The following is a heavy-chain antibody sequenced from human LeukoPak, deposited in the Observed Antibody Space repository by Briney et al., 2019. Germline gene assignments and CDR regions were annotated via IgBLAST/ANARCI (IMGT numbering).Heavy chain of an antibody. Sequence: PSETLSLTCTVSGGSISSHYWSWIRQPPGKGLEWIGCIYYSGSTNYNPSLKSRVTISVDTSKNQFSLKLSSVTAADTAVYYCARVDDILTGYWFDPWGQGTLVTVSS. D-gene: IGHD3-9*01. CDR2: IYYSGST. J-gene: IGHJ5*02. V-gene: IGHV4-59*11. CDR1: GGSISSHY. CDR3: ARVDDILTGYWFDP.